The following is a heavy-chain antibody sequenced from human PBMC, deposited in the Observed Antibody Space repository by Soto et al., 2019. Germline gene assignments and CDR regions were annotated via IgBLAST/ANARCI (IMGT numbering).Heavy chain of an antibody. Sequence: SETLSLTCIASGGSISSSSYFWGWIRQPPGKGLEWIGSIYYSGSTYYNPSLKSRVAISVDTSKNQFSLKLSSVTAADTAVYYCARLGGPTNIDYWGQGTLVTVSS. CDR1: GGSISSSSYF. J-gene: IGHJ4*02. CDR3: ARLGGPTNIDY. V-gene: IGHV4-39*01. CDR2: IYYSGST.